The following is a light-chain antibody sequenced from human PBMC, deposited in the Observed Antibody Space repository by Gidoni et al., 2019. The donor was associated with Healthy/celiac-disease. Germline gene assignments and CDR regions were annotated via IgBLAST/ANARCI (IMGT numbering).Light chain of an antibody. V-gene: IGKV3-15*01. J-gene: IGKJ2*01. CDR2: GAS. CDR3: QQYNNWRPYT. Sequence: EIVITPSPATLSVSPGERATLSCRASQSVSSNLAWYQQKPGQAPRLLIYGASTRATGIPARLSGSGSWTEFTLTISSLQSEDFAVYYCQQYNNWRPYTFGQGTKLEIK. CDR1: QSVSSN.